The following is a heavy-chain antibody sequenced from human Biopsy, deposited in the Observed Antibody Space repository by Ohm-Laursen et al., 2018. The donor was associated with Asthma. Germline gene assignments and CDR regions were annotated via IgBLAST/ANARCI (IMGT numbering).Heavy chain of an antibody. D-gene: IGHD3-22*01. J-gene: IGHJ4*02. CDR2: SYYSGST. CDR1: YGSITSGGYY. V-gene: IGHV4-31*03. Sequence: TLSLTCIVSYGSITSGGYYWTWIRQHPGRGLEWIGFSYYSGSTYYNPSLKSRVSISIDTSKNQFSLKLSSVTAADTAVYYCARAQDYYDSRGYYRSFDYWGQGTLATVSS. CDR3: ARAQDYYDSRGYYRSFDY.